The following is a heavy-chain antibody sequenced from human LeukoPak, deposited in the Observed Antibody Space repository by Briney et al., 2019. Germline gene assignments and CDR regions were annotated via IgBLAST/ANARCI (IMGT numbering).Heavy chain of an antibody. J-gene: IGHJ5*02. Sequence: SETLSLTCAVYGGSFSGYYWSWIRQPPGKGLERIGEINHSGSTNCNPSLKSRVTISVDTSKNQFSLKLSSVTAADTAVYYCARGGLYCSGGSCSLWFDPWGQGTLVTVSS. V-gene: IGHV4-34*01. CDR3: ARGGLYCSGGSCSLWFDP. CDR2: INHSGST. CDR1: GGSFSGYY. D-gene: IGHD2-15*01.